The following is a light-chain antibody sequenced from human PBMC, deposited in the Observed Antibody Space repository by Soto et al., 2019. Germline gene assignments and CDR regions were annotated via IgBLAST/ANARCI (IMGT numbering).Light chain of an antibody. V-gene: IGLV2-14*01. CDR3: ASFISGTILV. Sequence: QSALPQPASVSGSPGQSVTISCTGPRSDIGDSNFISWYQQSPGKAPRLLIYEVNNRPSGVSRRFSGSKAGNTASLTISGLLEDDEADYFCASFISGTILVFGSGTKLTVL. J-gene: IGLJ1*01. CDR2: EVN. CDR1: RSDIGDSNF.